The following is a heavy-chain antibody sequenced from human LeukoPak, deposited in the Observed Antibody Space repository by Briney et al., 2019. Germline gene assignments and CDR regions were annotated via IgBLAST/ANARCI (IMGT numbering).Heavy chain of an antibody. J-gene: IGHJ4*02. D-gene: IGHD4-17*01. Sequence: GGSLRLSCAASGFTFSSYSMNWVRQAPGKGLEWVSYISSSSNTIYYADSVKGRFTTSRDNAKNSLYLQMNSLRDEDTAAYHCAKGRNEDGDAALNYWGQGTLVTVSS. CDR1: GFTFSSYS. V-gene: IGHV3-48*02. CDR3: AKGRNEDGDAALNY. CDR2: ISSSSNTI.